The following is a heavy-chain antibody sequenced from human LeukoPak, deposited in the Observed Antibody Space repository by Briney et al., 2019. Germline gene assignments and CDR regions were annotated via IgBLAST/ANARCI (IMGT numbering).Heavy chain of an antibody. CDR2: ISDNA. CDR1: GFTFSSYA. D-gene: IGHD3-9*01. Sequence: GGSLRLSCAASGFTFSSYAMSWVRQAPGKGLEWVSTISDNAYYADSVKGRFTISRDTSRNTLHLQMDSLRAEDTALYYCVKAIRPFNTGNYYSCLDFWGHGTLVTVSS. V-gene: IGHV3-23*01. CDR3: VKAIRPFNTGNYYSCLDF. J-gene: IGHJ5*01.